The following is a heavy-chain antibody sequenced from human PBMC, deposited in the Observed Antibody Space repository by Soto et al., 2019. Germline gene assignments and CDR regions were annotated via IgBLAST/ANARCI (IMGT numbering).Heavy chain of an antibody. Sequence: GGSLRLSCAASGFTFSSYGMHWVRQAPGKGLEWVAVIWYNGSDKKYADSVKGRFTISRDNSEKTPYLQMNSLRAEDTAVYYCAKDYGDWTGLYYYGMDVWGQGTTVTVSS. V-gene: IGHV3-33*06. CDR2: IWYNGSDK. D-gene: IGHD4-17*01. J-gene: IGHJ6*02. CDR3: AKDYGDWTGLYYYGMDV. CDR1: GFTFSSYG.